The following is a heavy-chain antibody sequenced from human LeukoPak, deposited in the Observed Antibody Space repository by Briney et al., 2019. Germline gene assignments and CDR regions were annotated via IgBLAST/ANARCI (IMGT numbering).Heavy chain of an antibody. CDR1: GFTFSSYS. CDR3: ARDYRYDYDFWSGYSQTRKGAYWYFDL. V-gene: IGHV3-21*01. D-gene: IGHD3-3*01. J-gene: IGHJ2*01. CDR2: ISSSSSYI. Sequence: PGGSLRLSCAASGFTFSSYSMNWVRQAPGKGLEWVSSISSSSSYIYYADSVKGRFTISRDNAKNSLYLQMNSLRAENTAVYYCARDYRYDYDFWSGYSQTRKGAYWYFDLWGRGTLVTVSS.